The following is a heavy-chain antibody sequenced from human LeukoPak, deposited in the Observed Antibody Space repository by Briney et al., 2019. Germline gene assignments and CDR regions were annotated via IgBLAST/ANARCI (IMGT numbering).Heavy chain of an antibody. CDR3: ARDLHPRLTGYFDY. J-gene: IGHJ4*02. Sequence: GGSLRLSCVASGFTVSSYYVSWVRKAPGTGLEWVSVIYSGGSTYYADSLEGRFTVSRDNSKNTLYFEMKSLRADDTAVYYCARDLHPRLTGYFDYWGQGTVVTVSS. CDR1: GFTVSSYY. D-gene: IGHD3-16*01. CDR2: IYSGGST. V-gene: IGHV3-53*01.